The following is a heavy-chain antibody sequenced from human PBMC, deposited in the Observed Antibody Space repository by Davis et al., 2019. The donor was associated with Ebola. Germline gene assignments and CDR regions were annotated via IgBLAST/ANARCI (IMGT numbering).Heavy chain of an antibody. CDR2: ISYDGSNK. CDR1: GFTFSSYA. J-gene: IGHJ4*02. V-gene: IGHV3-30*04. CDR3: ASMLVLA. D-gene: IGHD2-15*01. Sequence: GESLKISCAASGFTFSSYAMHWVRQAPGKGLDWVAVISYDGSNKYYADSVKGRFTISRDNAKNTLYLQMKSLRVEDTAVYYCASMLVLAWGQGTLVTVSS.